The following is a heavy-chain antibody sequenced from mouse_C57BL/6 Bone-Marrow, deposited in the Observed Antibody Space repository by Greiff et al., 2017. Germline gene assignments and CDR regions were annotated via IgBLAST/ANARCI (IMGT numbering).Heavy chain of an antibody. Sequence: VQLQQSGAELAKPGASVKLSCKASGYTFTSYWMHWVKQRPGQALEWIGYINPSSGYTKYNQKFKDKATLTADESSSTAYMQLSSLTYEDSAVYYCARDWALYYFDYWGQGTTLTVSS. V-gene: IGHV1-7*01. CDR2: INPSSGYT. D-gene: IGHD4-1*01. CDR1: GYTFTSYW. CDR3: ARDWALYYFDY. J-gene: IGHJ2*01.